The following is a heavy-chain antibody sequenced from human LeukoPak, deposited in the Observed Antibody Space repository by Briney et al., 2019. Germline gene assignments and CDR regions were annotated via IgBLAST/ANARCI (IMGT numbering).Heavy chain of an antibody. J-gene: IGHJ4*02. CDR2: ISSSNSYI. CDR3: AREGRRDYGDYPYYFDY. V-gene: IGHV3-21*01. Sequence: GGSLRLSWAASGXTFSTYSMNWVRQAPGKGLEWVSSISSSNSYIYYADSVKGRFTISRDNAKNSLYLQMNTLRAEDTAVYYCAREGRRDYGDYPYYFDYWGQGTLVTVSS. CDR1: GXTFSTYS. D-gene: IGHD4-17*01.